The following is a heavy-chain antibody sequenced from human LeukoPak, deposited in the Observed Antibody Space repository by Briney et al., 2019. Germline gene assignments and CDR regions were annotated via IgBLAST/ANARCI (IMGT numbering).Heavy chain of an antibody. CDR2: FHNSGTS. Sequence: PSETLSLTCTVSGGSISSYYWSWIRQPPGKGLEWIGYFHNSGTSTYNPSLKSRVTISADTSKNQFSLKLNSLTTADTAVYYCTRGAGWLIDYWGQGILVTVSS. CDR3: TRGAGWLIDY. V-gene: IGHV4-59*01. CDR1: GGSISSYY. J-gene: IGHJ4*02. D-gene: IGHD3-16*01.